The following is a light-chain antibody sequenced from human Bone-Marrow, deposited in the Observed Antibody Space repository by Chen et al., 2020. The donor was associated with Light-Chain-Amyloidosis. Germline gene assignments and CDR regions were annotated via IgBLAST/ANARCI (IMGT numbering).Light chain of an antibody. CDR3: QQYYATPLT. Sequence: DTVMTQSPDPLAVYLGERATINCKSSQSVLYSSNNKNYLALYQRRAGQPPKLLIYWASTRESGVPDRFSGSGSGTDFTLTISSLQAEDVAVYYCQQYYATPLTFGGGTKVEIK. CDR2: WAS. CDR1: QSVLYSSNNKNY. J-gene: IGKJ4*01. V-gene: IGKV4-1*01.